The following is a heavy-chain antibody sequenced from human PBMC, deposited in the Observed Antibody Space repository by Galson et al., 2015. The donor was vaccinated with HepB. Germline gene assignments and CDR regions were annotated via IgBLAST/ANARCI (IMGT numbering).Heavy chain of an antibody. J-gene: IGHJ4*02. Sequence: SLRLSCAASGFTFSSYGMHWARQAPGKGLEWVAVIPYDGSNKYYADSVKGRFTISRDNSKNTLYLQMNSLRAEDTAVYYCAKGPPNYGDYDESYYFDYWGREPWSPSPQ. CDR3: AKGPPNYGDYDESYYFDY. CDR2: IPYDGSNK. V-gene: IGHV3-30*18. D-gene: IGHD4-17*01. CDR1: GFTFSSYG.